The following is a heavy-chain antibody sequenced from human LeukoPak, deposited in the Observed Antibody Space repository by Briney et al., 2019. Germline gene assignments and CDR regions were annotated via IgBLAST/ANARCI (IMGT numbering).Heavy chain of an antibody. CDR2: IAPSGGA. J-gene: IGHJ6*03. D-gene: IGHD4-17*01. CDR1: GASISTYY. CDR3: ARHVATTVTRGYSCHPMDV. Sequence: SETLSLTCTASGASISTYYWSWIRQPPGEGLEWIAYIAPSGGAVYNPSLNSRLTVSVDASKNQFSLKLNSVTAADTAVYYCARHVATTVTRGYSCHPMDVWGKGTTVSVSS. V-gene: IGHV4-4*09.